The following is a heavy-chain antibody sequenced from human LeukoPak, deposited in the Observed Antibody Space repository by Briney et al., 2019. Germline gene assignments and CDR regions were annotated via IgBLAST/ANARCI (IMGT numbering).Heavy chain of an antibody. D-gene: IGHD3-3*01. Sequence: GGSLRLSCAASGFTLSSYGMHWVRQAPGKGLEWVAFKRYDGSNKYYADSVKGRFTISRDNSKNTLYLQMNSLRAEDTAVYYCAKDGAHYDFWPGNFDYWGQGTLVIVSS. J-gene: IGHJ4*02. V-gene: IGHV3-30*02. CDR1: GFTLSSYG. CDR2: KRYDGSNK. CDR3: AKDGAHYDFWPGNFDY.